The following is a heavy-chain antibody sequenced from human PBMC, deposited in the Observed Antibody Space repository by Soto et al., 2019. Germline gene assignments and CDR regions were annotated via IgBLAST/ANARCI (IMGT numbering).Heavy chain of an antibody. CDR2: IIPIFGTA. D-gene: IGHD2-15*01. V-gene: IGHV1-69*01. J-gene: IGHJ6*02. CDR1: GGTFSSYA. Sequence: VKVSCKASGGTFSSYAISWVRQAPGQGLEWMGGIIPIFGTANYAQKFQGRVTITADESTSTAYMELSSLRSEDTAVYYCASGDCSGGSCYSLWAYYYYYGMDVWGQGTTVTVSS. CDR3: ASGDCSGGSCYSLWAYYYYYGMDV.